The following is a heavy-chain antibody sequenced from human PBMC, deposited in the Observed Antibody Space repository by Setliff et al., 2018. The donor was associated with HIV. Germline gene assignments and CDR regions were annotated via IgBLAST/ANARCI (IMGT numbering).Heavy chain of an antibody. Sequence: PGESLKISCAASGFTFSTYAMSWFRQAPGKGLEWVSSISVSGGRTNHADSVQGRFTISRDNSKNTLYVQMNSLGDEDTAVYYCARADYGDFVEYWGRGTLVTVSS. J-gene: IGHJ4*02. CDR3: ARADYGDFVEY. CDR1: GFTFSTYA. CDR2: ISVSGGRT. V-gene: IGHV3-23*01. D-gene: IGHD4-17*01.